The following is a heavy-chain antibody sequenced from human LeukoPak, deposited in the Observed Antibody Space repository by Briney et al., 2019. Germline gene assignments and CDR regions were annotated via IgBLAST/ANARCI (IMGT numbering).Heavy chain of an antibody. Sequence: GGSLRLSCAASGFTFSSYDMHWVRQAPGKGLEWVAVIWYDGSNKYYADSVKGRFTISRDNSKNTLYLQMNSLRAEDTAVYYCARGQLKMDTDAFDIWGQGTMVTVSS. V-gene: IGHV3-33*01. CDR2: IWYDGSNK. J-gene: IGHJ3*02. CDR3: ARGQLKMDTDAFDI. D-gene: IGHD5-18*01. CDR1: GFTFSSYD.